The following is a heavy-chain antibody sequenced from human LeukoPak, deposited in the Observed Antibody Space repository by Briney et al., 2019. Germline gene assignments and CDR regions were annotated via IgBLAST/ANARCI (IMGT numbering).Heavy chain of an antibody. D-gene: IGHD5-12*01. V-gene: IGHV3-74*01. J-gene: IGHJ4*02. CDR2: INSDGSST. Sequence: GGSLRLSCAASGFTFSSYGMHWVRQAPGKGLVWVSRINSDGSSTSYADSVKGRFTISRDNAKNTLYLQMNSLRAEDTAVYYCARDHSGYDYGDYWGQGTLVTVSS. CDR3: ARDHSGYDYGDY. CDR1: GFTFSSYG.